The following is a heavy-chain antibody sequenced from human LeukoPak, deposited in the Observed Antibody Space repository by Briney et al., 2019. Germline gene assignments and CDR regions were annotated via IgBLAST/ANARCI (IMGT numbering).Heavy chain of an antibody. V-gene: IGHV4-59*01. CDR2: ISYTGST. D-gene: IGHD5-24*01. Sequence: SETLSLTCTVSGGSISSYYWSWIRQPPGKGLEWIGYISYTGSTNYNPSLKSRVTISVDTSKNQFSLKLSSVTAADTAVYYCARDPGDGYNYWYFDYWGQGTLVTVSS. J-gene: IGHJ4*02. CDR3: ARDPGDGYNYWYFDY. CDR1: GGSISSYY.